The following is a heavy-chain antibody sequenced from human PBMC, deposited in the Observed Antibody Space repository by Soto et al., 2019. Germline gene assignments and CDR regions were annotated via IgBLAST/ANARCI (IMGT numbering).Heavy chain of an antibody. CDR3: ATVGYCGGDWCYASYYGMDV. CDR2: IKNKADGGTT. CDR1: GLTFKNAW. J-gene: IGHJ6*02. V-gene: IGHV3-15*01. D-gene: IGHD2-21*02. Sequence: EVQLVESGGGLVKPGGSLRLSCAASGLTFKNAWMTWVHRAPGKGLEWIGRIKNKADGGTTDYAAPVKGRFIISRDDSKNKLYLQMPSLKTEDTPVYYCATVGYCGGDWCYASYYGMDVWGQGTTVTVSS.